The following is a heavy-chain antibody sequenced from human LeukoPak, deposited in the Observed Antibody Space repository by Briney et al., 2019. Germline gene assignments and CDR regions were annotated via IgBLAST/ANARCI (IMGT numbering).Heavy chain of an antibody. D-gene: IGHD6-13*01. V-gene: IGHV4-61*02. Sequence: PSETLSLTCTVSGGSISSGSYYWRWIWQPAGTGLEWIGRIYTSGSTNYSPSLKSRVTISVVTSNNQCSLKLSSVTAADTAVYYCARDRGIAAAGFDPWGQGTLVTVSS. CDR2: IYTSGST. CDR3: ARDRGIAAAGFDP. CDR1: GGSISSGSYY. J-gene: IGHJ5*02.